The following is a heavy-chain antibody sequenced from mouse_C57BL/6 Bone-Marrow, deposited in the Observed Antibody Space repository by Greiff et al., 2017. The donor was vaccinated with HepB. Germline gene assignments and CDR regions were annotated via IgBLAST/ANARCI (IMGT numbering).Heavy chain of an antibody. V-gene: IGHV1-5*01. D-gene: IGHD3-1*01. CDR2: IYPGNSDT. Sequence: EVQLQQSGTVLARPGASVKMSCKTSGYTFTSYWMHWVKQRPGQGLEWIGAIYPGNSDTSYNQKFKGKAILTAVTSASTAYMELSSLTNEDSAVYYCTGGLRVDYWGQGTTLTVSS. CDR3: TGGLRVDY. J-gene: IGHJ2*01. CDR1: GYTFTSYW.